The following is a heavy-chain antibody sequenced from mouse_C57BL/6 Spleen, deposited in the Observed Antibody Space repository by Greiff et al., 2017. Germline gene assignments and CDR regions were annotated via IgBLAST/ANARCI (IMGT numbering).Heavy chain of an antibody. CDR1: GYTFTSYW. J-gene: IGHJ2*01. CDR2: IDPSDSYT. V-gene: IGHV1-69*01. Sequence: VQLQQPGAELVMPGASVKLSCKASGYTFTSYWMHWVKQRPGQGLEWIGEIDPSDSYTNYNQKFKGKSTLTVDKSSSTAYMQLSSLTSEDSAVYYCARWGLNDDWGQGTTLTVSS. D-gene: IGHD2-2*01. CDR3: ARWGLNDD.